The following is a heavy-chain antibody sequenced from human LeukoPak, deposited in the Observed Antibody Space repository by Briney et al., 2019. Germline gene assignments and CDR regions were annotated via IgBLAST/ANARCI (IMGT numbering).Heavy chain of an antibody. J-gene: IGHJ4*02. Sequence: GGSLRLSCAASGITFCTYAMTWVRQAPGKGLEWVSSIHNSGDKTFYSDSVRGRFTISRDNSKSTLYLQMNSLRADDTALYYCAKETGGDWGYFEYWGQGILVTVSS. CDR3: AKETGGDWGYFEY. CDR1: GITFCTYA. V-gene: IGHV3-23*01. CDR2: IHNSGDKT. D-gene: IGHD2-21*01.